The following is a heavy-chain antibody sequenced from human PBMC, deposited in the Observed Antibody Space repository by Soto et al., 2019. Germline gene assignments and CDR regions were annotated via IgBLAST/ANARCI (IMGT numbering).Heavy chain of an antibody. J-gene: IGHJ6*02. Sequence: EVQLVQSGAEVRKPGESLKISCKGSGYSFASYWIGWVRQMPGKGLEWMGIIYPGDSDTRYSPSFQGQVTISADKSISTAYLQWSSLKASDTAMYYCARLRGVDYDYYGLDVWGQGTTVTVSS. CDR1: GYSFASYW. V-gene: IGHV5-51*01. CDR2: IYPGDSDT. CDR3: ARLRGVDYDYYGLDV. D-gene: IGHD2-15*01.